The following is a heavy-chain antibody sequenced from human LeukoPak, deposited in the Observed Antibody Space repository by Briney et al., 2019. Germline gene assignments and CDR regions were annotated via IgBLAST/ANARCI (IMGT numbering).Heavy chain of an antibody. CDR2: ISGDGGST. Sequence: GGSLRLSCAASGFTFDDYAMHWVRQAPGKGLEWVSLISGDGGSTYYADSVKGRFTISRDNSKNSLCLQMNSLRTEDTALYYCAKDPGYCSGGSCPGETDYWGQGTLVTVSS. CDR3: AKDPGYCSGGSCPGETDY. D-gene: IGHD2-15*01. J-gene: IGHJ4*02. V-gene: IGHV3-43*02. CDR1: GFTFDDYA.